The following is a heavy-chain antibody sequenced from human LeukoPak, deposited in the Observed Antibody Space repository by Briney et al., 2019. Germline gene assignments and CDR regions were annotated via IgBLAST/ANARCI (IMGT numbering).Heavy chain of an antibody. V-gene: IGHV5-51*01. J-gene: IGHJ4*02. CDR3: ARLIAARPW. Sequence: GESLKISCRASGYTFTNYWIGWVRQMPGKGLEWMGVIYPGDSDTRYSPSFQGQVTISADRSISTAYLQWSSLKASDTAMYYCARLIAARPWWGQGTLVTVSS. D-gene: IGHD6-6*01. CDR2: IYPGDSDT. CDR1: GYTFTNYW.